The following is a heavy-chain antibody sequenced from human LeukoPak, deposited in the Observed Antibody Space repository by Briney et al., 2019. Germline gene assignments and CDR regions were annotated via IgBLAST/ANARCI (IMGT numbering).Heavy chain of an antibody. V-gene: IGHV1-69*01. CDR1: GGTFSSYA. D-gene: IGHD3-10*01. CDR2: IIPIFGTA. J-gene: IGHJ4*02. Sequence: ASVTVSCKASGGTFSSYAISWVRQAPGQGLEWMGGIIPIFGTANYAQKFQGGVTITADESTSTAYMELSSLRSEDTAVYYCARDLTMVRGVFDYWGQGTLVTVSS. CDR3: ARDLTMVRGVFDY.